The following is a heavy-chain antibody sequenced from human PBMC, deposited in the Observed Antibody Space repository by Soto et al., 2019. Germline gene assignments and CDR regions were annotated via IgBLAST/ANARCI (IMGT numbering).Heavy chain of an antibody. CDR3: ARSYGSGSYYKGIDY. D-gene: IGHD3-10*01. J-gene: IGHJ4*02. V-gene: IGHV4-34*01. CDR2: INHSGST. Sequence: SETLSLTCAVYGGSFSGYYWSWIRQPPGKGLEWIGEINHSGSTNYNPSLKSRVTISVDTSKNQFSLKLSSVTAADTAVYYCARSYGSGSYYKGIDYWGQGTLVTVSS. CDR1: GGSFSGYY.